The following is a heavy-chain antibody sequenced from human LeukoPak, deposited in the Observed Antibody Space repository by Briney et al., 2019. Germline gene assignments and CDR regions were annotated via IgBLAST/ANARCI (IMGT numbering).Heavy chain of an antibody. D-gene: IGHD3-10*01. CDR3: AKGTFFDYYGSGSYDY. CDR2: ISYVGSNK. J-gene: IGHJ4*02. V-gene: IGHV3-30*18. Sequence: PGGSLRLSCAASGFTFSTNVMHWVRQAPGKGLEWVAFISYVGSNKNYADFVKGRFTISRDNSKNTVYLQMNSLRAEDTAVYYCAKGTFFDYYGSGSYDYWGQGTLVTVSS. CDR1: GFTFSTNV.